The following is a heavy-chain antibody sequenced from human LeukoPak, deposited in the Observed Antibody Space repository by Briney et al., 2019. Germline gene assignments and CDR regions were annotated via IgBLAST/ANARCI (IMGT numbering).Heavy chain of an antibody. CDR3: ARDEGIVIVPGTHDY. Sequence: GASVKVSCKGYGYTFTNFGITWVRQAPGQGLEWMGWIGAYNGYTNYAQKLQGRVTMTTETSTSTVYMELRSLRFDDTAVYYCARDEGIVIVPGTHDYWGQGTLVTVSS. CDR2: IGAYNGYT. V-gene: IGHV1-18*01. D-gene: IGHD2-2*01. J-gene: IGHJ4*02. CDR1: GYTFTNFG.